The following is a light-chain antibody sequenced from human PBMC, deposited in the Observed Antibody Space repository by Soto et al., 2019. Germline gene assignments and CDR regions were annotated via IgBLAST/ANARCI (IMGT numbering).Light chain of an antibody. Sequence: IVLTQSPGTLSLSPGDRATLSCRASQSVGTLYLAWYQQKPGQAPRLLISGTSTRATGIPDRFSGSGSGAEFTLTINSLQSEDFAVYYCQPYNNWPLTFGGGTKVDI. V-gene: IGKV3D-15*01. CDR2: GTS. CDR1: QSVGTLY. J-gene: IGKJ4*01. CDR3: QPYNNWPLT.